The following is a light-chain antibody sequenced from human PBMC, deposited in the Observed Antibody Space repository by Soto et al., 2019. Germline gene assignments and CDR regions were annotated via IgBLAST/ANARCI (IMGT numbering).Light chain of an antibody. CDR1: VSEVAGYTY. J-gene: IGLJ2*01. V-gene: IGLV2-14*03. CDR3: SPFTSSLGL. CDR2: DVS. Sequence: QSALTQPASVSGSPGQSITISCTGAVSEVAGYTYVSWYQQHPGKGPKVIIYDVSNRPSGVSNRFSGSKSGTTASLTISGLQAEDEADYYCSPFTSSLGLFGGGTKVTVL.